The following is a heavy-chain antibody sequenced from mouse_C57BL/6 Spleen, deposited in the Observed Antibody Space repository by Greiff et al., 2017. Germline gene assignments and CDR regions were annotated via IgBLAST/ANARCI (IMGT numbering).Heavy chain of an antibody. CDR1: GYTFTDYE. CDR3: TRSRWDFDY. D-gene: IGHD1-1*02. Sequence: QVQLQQSGAELVRPGASVTLSCKASGYTFTDYEMHWVKQTPVHGLEWIGAIEPETGGTAYNQKFKGKAILTADKSSSKAYMELRSLTSEDSAVYYCTRSRWDFDYWGQGTTLTVSS. V-gene: IGHV1-15*01. J-gene: IGHJ2*01. CDR2: IEPETGGT.